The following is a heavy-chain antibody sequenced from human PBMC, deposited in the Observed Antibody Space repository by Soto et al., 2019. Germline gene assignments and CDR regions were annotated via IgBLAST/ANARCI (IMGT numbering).Heavy chain of an antibody. J-gene: IGHJ4*02. D-gene: IGHD5-12*01. CDR2: IIPIFGTA. CDR3: ARDGTGGYNSMDIDY. CDR1: GGTFSSYA. V-gene: IGHV1-69*06. Sequence: QVQLVQSGAEVKKPGSSVKVSCKASGGTFSSYAISWVRQAPGQGLEWMGGIIPIFGTANYAQKFQGRVTITAYKSTSTAYMELSSLRSEDTAVYYCARDGTGGYNSMDIDYWGQGPLVTVSS.